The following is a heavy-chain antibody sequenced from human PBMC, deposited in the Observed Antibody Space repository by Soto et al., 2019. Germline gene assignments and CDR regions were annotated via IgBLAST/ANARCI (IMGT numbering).Heavy chain of an antibody. J-gene: IGHJ6*02. D-gene: IGHD1-1*01. CDR1: GYTFISYG. V-gene: IGHV1-18*01. CDR3: ARAALMGWNDVGNYYYYYGMDV. Sequence: ASVKVSCKASGYTFISYGISWVRQAPGQGLEWMGWISAYNGNTNYAQKLQGRVTMTTDTSTSTAYMELRSLRSDDTAVYYCARAALMGWNDVGNYYYYYGMDVWGQGTTVTVSS. CDR2: ISAYNGNT.